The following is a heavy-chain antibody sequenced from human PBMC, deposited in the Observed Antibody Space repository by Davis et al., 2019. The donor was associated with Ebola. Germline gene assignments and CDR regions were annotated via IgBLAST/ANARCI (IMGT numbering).Heavy chain of an antibody. Sequence: PGGSLRLSCAVSGFTFSNYDMSWVRHVPGKGLEWVSTISASEGHTHYADSVRGRFTISIDNSKNTLYLQMNRLRAEDTATYYCARYCHYTDCSYFDCWGQGTMVAVSS. CDR1: GFTFSNYD. CDR2: ISASEGHT. J-gene: IGHJ4*02. CDR3: ARYCHYTDCSYFDC. D-gene: IGHD2-15*01. V-gene: IGHV3-23*01.